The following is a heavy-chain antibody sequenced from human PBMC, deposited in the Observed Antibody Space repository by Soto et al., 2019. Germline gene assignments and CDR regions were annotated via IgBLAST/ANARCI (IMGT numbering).Heavy chain of an antibody. CDR1: GYSFTSYW. CDR2: IYPGDSDT. J-gene: IGHJ6*02. D-gene: IGHD1-26*01. CDR3: ARPAHREMHEMGYYYYGMDV. Sequence: PGESLKISCKGSGYSFTSYWIGWVRQMPGKGLEWMGIIYPGDSDTRYSPSFQGQVTISADKSISTAYLQWSSLKASDTAMYYCARPAHREMHEMGYYYYGMDVWGQGTTVTVSS. V-gene: IGHV5-51*01.